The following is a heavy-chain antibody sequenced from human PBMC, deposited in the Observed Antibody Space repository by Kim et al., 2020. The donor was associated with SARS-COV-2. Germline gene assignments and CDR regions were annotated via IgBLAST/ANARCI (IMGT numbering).Heavy chain of an antibody. CDR2: INHSGST. CDR1: GGSFSGYY. V-gene: IGHV4-34*01. Sequence: SETLSLTCAVYGGSFSGYYWSWIRQPPGKGLEWIGEINHSGSTNYNPSLKSRVTISVDTSKNQFSLKLSSVTAADTAVYYCARGFPYGDHYAQFYYYYYGMDVWGQGTTVTVSS. J-gene: IGHJ6*02. D-gene: IGHD4-17*01. CDR3: ARGFPYGDHYAQFYYYYYGMDV.